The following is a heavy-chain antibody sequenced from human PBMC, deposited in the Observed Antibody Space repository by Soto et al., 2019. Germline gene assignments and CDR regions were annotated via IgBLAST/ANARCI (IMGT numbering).Heavy chain of an antibody. D-gene: IGHD2-8*01. J-gene: IGHJ6*02. CDR1: GDTFNTYA. Sequence: QVQVVQSGAEVKEPGATVKGSCKASGDTFNTYAISWVRQAPGQGLEWLGGSIPIFGTTNYAQTLEGRITIIAEKSTMTAYMELSSLRAEDTAVYYCARSEGPNGVCHNFVDDYYDGVDFWGQGTTVIASS. V-gene: IGHV1-69*06. CDR3: ARSEGPNGVCHNFVDDYYDGVDF. CDR2: SIPIFGTT.